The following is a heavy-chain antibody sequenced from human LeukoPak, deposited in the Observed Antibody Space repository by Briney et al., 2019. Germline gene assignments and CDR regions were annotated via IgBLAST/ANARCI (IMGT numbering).Heavy chain of an antibody. CDR2: IWYDGSNK. V-gene: IGHV3-33*08. Sequence: GGSLRLSCAASGFTFDDYAMHWVRQAPGKGLEWVAVIWYDGSNKYYADSVKGRFTISRDSSKNTLYLQMNSLRAEDTAVYYCARDVGWLRAFDIWGQGTMVTVSS. CDR1: GFTFDDYA. D-gene: IGHD5-12*01. J-gene: IGHJ3*02. CDR3: ARDVGWLRAFDI.